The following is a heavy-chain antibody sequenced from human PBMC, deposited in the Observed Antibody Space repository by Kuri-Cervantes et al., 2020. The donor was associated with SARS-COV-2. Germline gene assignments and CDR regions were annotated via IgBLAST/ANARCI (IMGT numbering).Heavy chain of an antibody. D-gene: IGHD2-2*01. CDR2: IHNSGST. CDR1: GGSISSYY. J-gene: IGHJ4*02. V-gene: IGHV4-59*12. CDR3: AREVVPAAIEGYFDH. Sequence: GSLRLSCTVSGGSISSYYWSWIRQPPGKGLEWIGYIHNSGSTNYNPSLKNRVTISVDPTKKQISLKLSSVAAADTAVYYCAREVVPAAIEGYFDHWGQGTLVTVSS.